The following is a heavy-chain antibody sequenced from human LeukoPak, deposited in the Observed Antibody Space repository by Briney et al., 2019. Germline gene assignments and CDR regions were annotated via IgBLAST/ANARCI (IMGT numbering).Heavy chain of an antibody. V-gene: IGHV4-4*02. CDR3: AREGGPYRPLDY. CDR1: GGSISTTNW. CDR2: VHLSGRT. J-gene: IGHJ4*02. Sequence: ASGTLSLTCGVSGGSISTTNWWTWVRQPPGEGLEWIGEVHLSGRTHYNPSLESRVTMSVDMPENHISLRLTSVTAADTAVYYCAREGGPYRPLDYSGQGTLVTVSS.